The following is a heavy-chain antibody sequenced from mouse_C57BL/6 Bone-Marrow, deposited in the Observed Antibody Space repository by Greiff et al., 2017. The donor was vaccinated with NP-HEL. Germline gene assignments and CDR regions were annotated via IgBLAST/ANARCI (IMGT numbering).Heavy chain of an antibody. V-gene: IGHV14-2*01. J-gene: IGHJ1*03. D-gene: IGHD2-1*01. Sequence: EVQRVESGAELVKPGASVKLSCTASGFNIKDYYMHWVKQRTEQGLEWIGRIDPEDGETKYAPKFQGKATITADTSSNTAYLQLSSLTSEDTAVYYCASLYGNRYFDVWGTGTTVTVSS. CDR1: GFNIKDYY. CDR2: IDPEDGET. CDR3: ASLYGNRYFDV.